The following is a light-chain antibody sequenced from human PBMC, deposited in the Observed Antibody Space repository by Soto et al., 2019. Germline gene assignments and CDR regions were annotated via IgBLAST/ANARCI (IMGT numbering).Light chain of an antibody. CDR1: SSNVGGYNS. CDR2: DVS. V-gene: IGLV2-14*01. CDR3: SSYTSSSNTPVV. Sequence: QSALTQPASVSGSPGQSITISCTGPSSNVGGYNSVSWYQQHPGKAPKLMIYDVSDRPSGVSNRFSGSKSGNTASLTISGLQAEDEADYYCSSYTSSSNTPVVFGGGTKLTVL. J-gene: IGLJ2*01.